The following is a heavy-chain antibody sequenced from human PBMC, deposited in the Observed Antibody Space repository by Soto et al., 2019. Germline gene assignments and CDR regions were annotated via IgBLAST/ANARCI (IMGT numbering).Heavy chain of an antibody. J-gene: IGHJ3*02. CDR1: GGSISSYY. CDR2: IYYSGST. CDR3: ARPTTVTTGDAFDI. D-gene: IGHD4-17*01. V-gene: IGHV4-59*08. Sequence: SETLSLTCTVSGGSISSYYWSWIRQPPGKGLEWIGYIYYSGSTNYNPSLKSRVTISVDTSKNQFSLKLSSVTAADTAVYYCARPTTVTTGDAFDIWGQGTMVTVSS.